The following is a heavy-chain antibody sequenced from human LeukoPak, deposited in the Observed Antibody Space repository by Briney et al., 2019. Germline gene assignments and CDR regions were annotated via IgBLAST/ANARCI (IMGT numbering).Heavy chain of an antibody. V-gene: IGHV6-1*01. D-gene: IGHD1-26*01. CDR2: TYYRSKWYI. Sequence: SQTLSLTCAISGDSVSSNSAAWNWIRQSPSRGLEWLGRTYYRSKWYIDYAVSVKSRITLNPDTSKNQFSLRLSSVTPEDTAVYYCARAQRSGSYYDFDYWGQGTLVTVSS. CDR3: ARAQRSGSYYDFDY. J-gene: IGHJ4*02. CDR1: GDSVSSNSAA.